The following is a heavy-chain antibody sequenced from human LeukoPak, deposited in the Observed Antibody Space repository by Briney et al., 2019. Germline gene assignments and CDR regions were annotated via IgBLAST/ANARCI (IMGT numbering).Heavy chain of an antibody. CDR3: ARRISGTTLDSFDY. Sequence: SETLSLTCTVSIDSISSRNYYWGWIRQPPGKGLEWIGSINYSGRTSYNPSLKSLVTISQDTSKNQFSLKLHSLTAADTAIYYCARRISGTTLDSFDYWGQGTLVTVSS. J-gene: IGHJ4*02. V-gene: IGHV4-39*01. CDR2: INYSGRT. CDR1: IDSISSRNYY. D-gene: IGHD1-1*01.